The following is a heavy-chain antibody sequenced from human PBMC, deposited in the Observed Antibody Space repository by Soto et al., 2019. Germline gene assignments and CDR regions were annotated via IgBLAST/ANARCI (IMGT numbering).Heavy chain of an antibody. J-gene: IGHJ6*02. CDR2: IKQDGSET. CDR1: GFTLSSYW. D-gene: IGHD6-13*01. Sequence: GGSLRLSCAASGFTLSSYWMSWVRQAPGKGLEWVANIKQDGSETYYVDSVKGRFTTSRDNAKNSLYLQMNSLRAEDTAVYYCAAAAPWYYYAMDVWGQGTTVTVSS. CDR3: AAAAPWYYYAMDV. V-gene: IGHV3-7*01.